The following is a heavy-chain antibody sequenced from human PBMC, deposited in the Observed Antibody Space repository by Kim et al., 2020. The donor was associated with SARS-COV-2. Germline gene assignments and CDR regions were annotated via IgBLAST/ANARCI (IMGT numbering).Heavy chain of an antibody. V-gene: IGHV4-59*01. CDR2: IYSCGST. CDR1: GGSIRSYY. Sequence: SETLSLTCTVSGGSIRSYYWSWIRKSPGKGLVRIWYIYSCGSTNYNPSPNTRATISVDTSKTQNYLNLNPVTAAATAAHYYSRGEHSSGYYPVVIWRQET. CDR3: SRGEHSSGYYPVVI. D-gene: IGHD3-22*01. J-gene: IGHJ3*02.